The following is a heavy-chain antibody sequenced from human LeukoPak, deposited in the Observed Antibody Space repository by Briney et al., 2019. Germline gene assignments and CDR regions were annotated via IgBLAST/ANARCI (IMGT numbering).Heavy chain of an antibody. V-gene: IGHV4-34*01. D-gene: IGHD3-22*01. J-gene: IGHJ4*02. CDR3: ARGHDSSGYYRNDY. CDR2: INHSGST. Sequence: SETLSLTCAVYGGSFSGYCWSWIRQPPGKGLEWIGEINHSGSTNYNPSLKSRVTISIDTSKNQFSLKLSSVTAADTAVYYCARGHDSSGYYRNDYWGQGTLVTVSS. CDR1: GGSFSGYC.